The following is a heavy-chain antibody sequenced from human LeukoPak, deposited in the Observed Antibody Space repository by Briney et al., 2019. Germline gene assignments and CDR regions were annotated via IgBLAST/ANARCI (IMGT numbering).Heavy chain of an antibody. CDR3: ARDLYYYDSSGYFDY. CDR2: IYTSGST. Sequence: SETLSLTCTVSGGSISSYYWSWIRQPAGKGLEWIGRIYTSGSTNYNPSLKSRVTMSVDTSKNQFSLKLSSVTAADTAVYYCARDLYYYDSSGYFDYWGQGTLVTVSS. J-gene: IGHJ4*02. D-gene: IGHD3-22*01. CDR1: GGSISSYY. V-gene: IGHV4-4*07.